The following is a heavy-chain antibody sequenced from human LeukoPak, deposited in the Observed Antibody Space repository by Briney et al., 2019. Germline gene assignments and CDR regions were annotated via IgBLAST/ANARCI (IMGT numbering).Heavy chain of an antibody. CDR2: ISGSGGST. V-gene: IGHV3-23*01. Sequence: PGGSLRLSCVASGFTFSNYWMSWVRQAPGKGLEWVSAISGSGGSTYYADSVKGRFTISRDNSKNTLYLQMNSLRAEDTAVYYCAKLRWELRDTVGFDYWGQGTLVTVSS. CDR1: GFTFSNYW. J-gene: IGHJ4*02. CDR3: AKLRWELRDTVGFDY. D-gene: IGHD1-26*01.